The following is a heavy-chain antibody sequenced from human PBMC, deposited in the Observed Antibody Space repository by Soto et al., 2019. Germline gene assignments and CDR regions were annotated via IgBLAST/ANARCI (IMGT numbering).Heavy chain of an antibody. D-gene: IGHD3-3*01. J-gene: IGHJ5*02. V-gene: IGHV3-30*18. Sequence: PXECLRLSCAASGFSFSSDGMHWVRQAPGKGLEWVAVISYDVSNKYYADSVEGRFTISRDNSKNTLYLQMNSLRAEDTAVYYCAKESDITIFGVVITAGNWFDPWGQGTLVTVSS. CDR2: ISYDVSNK. CDR1: GFSFSSDG. CDR3: AKESDITIFGVVITAGNWFDP.